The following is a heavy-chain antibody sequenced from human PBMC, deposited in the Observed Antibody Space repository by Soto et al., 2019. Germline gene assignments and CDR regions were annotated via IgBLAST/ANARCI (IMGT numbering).Heavy chain of an antibody. J-gene: IGHJ3*02. V-gene: IGHV3-23*01. D-gene: IGHD3-10*01. CDR3: AKVITMVRGVIFYAFDI. Sequence: EVQLLESGGGLVQPGGSLRLSCAASGFTFSSYAMSWVRQAPGKGLEWVSAISGSGGSTYYADSVKGRFTISRDNSKNTLYLNMNSLGAEDTAVYYCAKVITMVRGVIFYAFDIWGQGTMVTVSS. CDR1: GFTFSSYA. CDR2: ISGSGGST.